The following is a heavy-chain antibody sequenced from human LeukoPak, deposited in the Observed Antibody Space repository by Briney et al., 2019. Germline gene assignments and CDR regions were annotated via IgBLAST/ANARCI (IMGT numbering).Heavy chain of an antibody. J-gene: IGHJ2*01. CDR2: IYTSGST. CDR3: ARDPNYDSSGYYWYFDL. D-gene: IGHD3-22*01. Sequence: SETLSLTCTVSAGSISSYYWSWIRQPAGKGLEWIGRIYTSGSTNYNPSLKSRVTISVDKSKNQFSLKLSSVTAADTAVYYCARDPNYDSSGYYWYFDLWGRGTLVTVSS. V-gene: IGHV4-4*07. CDR1: AGSISSYY.